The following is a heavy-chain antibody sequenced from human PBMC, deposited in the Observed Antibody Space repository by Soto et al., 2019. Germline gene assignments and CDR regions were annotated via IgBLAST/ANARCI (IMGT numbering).Heavy chain of an antibody. Sequence: LRPSCAASGFTISTYHLNWVRQAPGKGLEWVSYISTDLRALYYADSVRGRFTLTRDNAKNSLYLQMTSLRDEDTGVYCCTRDGKRGYDMDVWGQGTTVTVSS. D-gene: IGHD1-26*01. V-gene: IGHV3-48*02. J-gene: IGHJ6*02. CDR1: GFTISTYH. CDR3: TRDGKRGYDMDV. CDR2: ISTDLRAL.